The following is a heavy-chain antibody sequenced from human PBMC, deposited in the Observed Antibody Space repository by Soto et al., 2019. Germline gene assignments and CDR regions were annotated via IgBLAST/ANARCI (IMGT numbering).Heavy chain of an antibody. V-gene: IGHV3-21*01. J-gene: IGHJ4*02. D-gene: IGHD3-22*01. CDR1: GFTFSGYS. CDR3: ARPTYYYDSSGPPAY. Sequence: GGSLRLSCAASGFTFSGYSMNWVRQAPGKGLEWVSSISSSSSYIYYADSVKGRFTVSRDNAKNSLYLQMNSLRAEDTAVCYCARPTYYYDSSGPPAYWGQGTLVTVSS. CDR2: ISSSSSYI.